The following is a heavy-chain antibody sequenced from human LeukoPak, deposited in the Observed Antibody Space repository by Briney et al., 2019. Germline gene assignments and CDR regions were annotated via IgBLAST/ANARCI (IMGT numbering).Heavy chain of an antibody. V-gene: IGHV4-30-4*02. CDR1: GGSISSGDYY. J-gene: IGHJ5*02. Sequence: SETLSLTCTVSGGSISSGDYYWSWIRQPPGKGLEWIGYIYYSGSTYYNPSLKSRVTISVDTSKNQFSLKLSSVTAADTAVYYCARDRHYDFWSGPNWFDPWGQGTLVTVSS. D-gene: IGHD3-3*01. CDR2: IYYSGST. CDR3: ARDRHYDFWSGPNWFDP.